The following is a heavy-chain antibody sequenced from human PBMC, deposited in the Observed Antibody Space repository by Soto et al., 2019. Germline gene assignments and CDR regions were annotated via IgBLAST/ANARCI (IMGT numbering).Heavy chain of an antibody. Sequence: ASVKVSCKVSGYTLTELSMHWVRQAPGKGLECMGGFDPEDGETIYAQKYQGRVTMTEDTSTDTAYMELSSLRSENTAGYYCATGQARYYDSMGYFYWCQGMLVTVSS. D-gene: IGHD3-22*01. CDR1: GYTLTELS. CDR2: FDPEDGET. CDR3: ATGQARYYDSMGYFY. V-gene: IGHV1-24*01. J-gene: IGHJ4*02.